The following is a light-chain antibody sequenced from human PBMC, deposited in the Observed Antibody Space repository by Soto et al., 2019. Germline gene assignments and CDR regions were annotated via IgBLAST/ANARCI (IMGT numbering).Light chain of an antibody. Sequence: QSALTQPASVSGSPGQSITIYCTGTSSDVGNYNLVSWYQQHPGKAPKLMIYEGSKRPSGVSNRFSGSKSGNTASLTISGLQAEDEADYYCCSYAGSSTYVFGTGTKLTVL. CDR1: SSDVGNYNL. V-gene: IGLV2-23*01. J-gene: IGLJ1*01. CDR3: CSYAGSSTYV. CDR2: EGS.